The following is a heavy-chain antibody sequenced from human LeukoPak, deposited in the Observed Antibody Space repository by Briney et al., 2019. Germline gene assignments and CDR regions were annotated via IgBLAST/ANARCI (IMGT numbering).Heavy chain of an antibody. J-gene: IGHJ4*02. CDR3: ARVGIPLYYYDSSGYYGASDY. CDR1: GYTFTNYG. Sequence: ASVKVSCKASGYTFTNYGISWVRQAPGQGLEWMGWISAYNGNTNYAQKLQGRVTMTTDTSTSTAYMELRSLRSDDTAVYYCARVGIPLYYYDSSGYYGASDYWGQGTLVTVSS. D-gene: IGHD3-22*01. V-gene: IGHV1-18*01. CDR2: ISAYNGNT.